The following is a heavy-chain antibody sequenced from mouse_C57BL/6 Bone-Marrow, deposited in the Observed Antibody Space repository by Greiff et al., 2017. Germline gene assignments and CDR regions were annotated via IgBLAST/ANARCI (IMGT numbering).Heavy chain of an antibody. CDR3: ASYDGYYGMDY. CDR2: INSDGSST. CDR1: GFTFSDYY. D-gene: IGHD2-3*01. V-gene: IGHV5-16*01. Sequence: EVKLVESEGGLVQPGSSMKLSCTASGFTFSDYYMAWVRQVPEKGLEWVANINSDGSSTYYLDSLKSRFIISRDNAKNILYLQMSSLKSEDTATYYCASYDGYYGMDYWGQGTSVTVSS. J-gene: IGHJ4*01.